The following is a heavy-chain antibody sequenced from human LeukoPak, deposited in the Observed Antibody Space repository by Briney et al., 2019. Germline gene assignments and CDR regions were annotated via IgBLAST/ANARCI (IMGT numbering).Heavy chain of an antibody. J-gene: IGHJ4*02. V-gene: IGHV4-59*08. D-gene: IGHD3-10*01. Sequence: SETLSLTCTVSGGSISSYYWSWIRQPPGKGLEWIGYIYYSGSTYYNPPLKSRVTISVDTSKNQFSLKLSSVTAADTAVYYCARQSLYYGSGSPDYWGQGTLVTVSS. CDR2: IYYSGST. CDR3: ARQSLYYGSGSPDY. CDR1: GGSISSYY.